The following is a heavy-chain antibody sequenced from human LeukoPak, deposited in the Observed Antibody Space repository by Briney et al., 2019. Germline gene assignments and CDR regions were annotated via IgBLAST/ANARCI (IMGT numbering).Heavy chain of an antibody. V-gene: IGHV4-4*02. J-gene: IGHJ4*02. D-gene: IGHD3-22*01. CDR2: IYHSGST. CDR3: ARVSGSSGYYGFDY. CDR1: GGSISSSNW. Sequence: SGTLSPTCAVSGGSISSSNWWSWVRQPPGKGLEWIGEIYHSGSTNYNPSLKSRVTISVDKSKNQFSLKLSSVTAADTAVYYCARVSGSSGYYGFDYWGQGTLVTVSS.